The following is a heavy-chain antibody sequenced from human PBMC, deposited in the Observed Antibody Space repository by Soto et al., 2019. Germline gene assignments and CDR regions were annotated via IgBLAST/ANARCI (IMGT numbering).Heavy chain of an antibody. CDR2: INAGNGNT. D-gene: IGHD3-22*01. J-gene: IGHJ4*02. V-gene: IGHV1-3*05. CDR3: ARSSGYYLIDDY. CDR1: GYTFTNYA. Sequence: QVQLVQSGAEEKKPGASVKVSCKASGYTFTNYAMHWVRQAPGHRLEWMGWINAGNGNTKYSQKFQGRVTITRDTSASTAYRELSSLRSEDTAVYYCARSSGYYLIDDYWGQGTLVTVSS.